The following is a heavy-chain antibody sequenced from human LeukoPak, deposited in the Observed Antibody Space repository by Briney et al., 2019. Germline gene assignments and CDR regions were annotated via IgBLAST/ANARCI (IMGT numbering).Heavy chain of an antibody. CDR2: IIPIFGTA. D-gene: IGHD3-22*01. V-gene: IGHV1-69*05. Sequence: SVKVSCKASGGTFSSYAISWVRQAPGQGLEWMGGIIPIFGTASYAQKFQGRVTMTRDTSTSTVYMELSSLRSEDTAVYYCARDPRTMIVANYGMDVWGQGTTVTVSS. CDR1: GGTFSSYA. J-gene: IGHJ6*02. CDR3: ARDPRTMIVANYGMDV.